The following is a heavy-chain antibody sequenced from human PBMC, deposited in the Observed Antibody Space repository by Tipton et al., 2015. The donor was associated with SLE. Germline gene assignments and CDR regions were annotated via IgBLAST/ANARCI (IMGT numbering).Heavy chain of an antibody. CDR2: IYHSGST. V-gene: IGHV4-38-2*02. CDR1: GYSVISGYH. Sequence: TLSLTCTVSGYSVISGYHWGWIRQLPGKGLEWIGSIYHSGSTYYNPSLKSRVTISVDTSKNQFSLKLSSVTAADTAVYYCARCGQQLVTDYSFQHWGQGTLVTVSS. D-gene: IGHD6-13*01. J-gene: IGHJ1*01. CDR3: ARCGQQLVTDYSFQH.